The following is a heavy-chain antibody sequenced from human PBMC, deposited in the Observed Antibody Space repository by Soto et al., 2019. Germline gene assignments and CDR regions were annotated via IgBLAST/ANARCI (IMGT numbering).Heavy chain of an antibody. J-gene: IGHJ6*02. CDR1: GFTVSSNY. CDR2: IYSGGST. D-gene: IGHD4-17*01. CDR3: AKDLEYGDPPMGYYYGMDV. V-gene: IGHV3-66*01. Sequence: HPGGSLRLSCAASGFTVSSNYMSWVRQAPGKGLEWVSVIYSGGSTYYADSVKGRFTISRDNSKNTLYPQMNSLRAEDTAVYYCAKDLEYGDPPMGYYYGMDVWGQGTTVTVSS.